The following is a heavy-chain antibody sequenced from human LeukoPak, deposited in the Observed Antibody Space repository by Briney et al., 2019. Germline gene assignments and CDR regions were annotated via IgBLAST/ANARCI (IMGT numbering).Heavy chain of an antibody. V-gene: IGHV1-69*05. Sequence: ASVKVSCKASGGTFSSYAISWVRQAPGQGLEWMRRIIPIFGTANYAQKFQGRVTITTDESTSTAYMELSSLRSEDTAVYYCARDWDSNPYYFDYWGQGTLVTVSS. CDR3: ARDWDSNPYYFDY. J-gene: IGHJ4*02. D-gene: IGHD4-11*01. CDR1: GGTFSSYA. CDR2: IIPIFGTA.